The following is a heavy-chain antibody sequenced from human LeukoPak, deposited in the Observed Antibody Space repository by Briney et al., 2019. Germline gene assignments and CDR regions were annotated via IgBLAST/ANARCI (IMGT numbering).Heavy chain of an antibody. CDR3: ARAPMVRGVITPYYFDY. V-gene: IGHV4-59*01. Sequence: SETLSLTCTVSGGSISSYYWSWMRQPPGKGLEWIGYIYYSGSTNHNPSLKSRVTISVDTSKNQFSLKLSSVTAADTAVYYCARAPMVRGVITPYYFDYWGQGTLVTVSS. D-gene: IGHD3-10*01. CDR1: GGSISSYY. CDR2: IYYSGST. J-gene: IGHJ4*02.